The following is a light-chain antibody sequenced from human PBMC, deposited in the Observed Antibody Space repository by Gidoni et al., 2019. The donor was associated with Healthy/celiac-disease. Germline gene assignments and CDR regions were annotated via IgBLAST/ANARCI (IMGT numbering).Light chain of an antibody. J-gene: IGKJ1*01. V-gene: IGKV1-39*01. CDR3: QQSYSTLWT. CDR1: QSISSY. Sequence: IQMTQSPSSLSASVGDRVTITCRASQSISSYLNWYQQKPGKAPKLLIYAASSLQSAVPSRFSGSGSGTDFTLTISSLQPEDFATYYCQQSYSTLWTFGQGTKVEIK. CDR2: AAS.